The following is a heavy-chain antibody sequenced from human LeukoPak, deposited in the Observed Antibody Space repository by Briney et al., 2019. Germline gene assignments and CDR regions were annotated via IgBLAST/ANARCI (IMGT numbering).Heavy chain of an antibody. Sequence: GGSLRLSCAASGFTFSSYAMSWVRQAPGKGLEWVSGISDSVDSTHYADSVKGRFTISRDNSKNTLYLQMNSLRAEDTALYYCAKDLARIGARQSEYWGQGTLVTVSS. CDR1: GFTFSSYA. V-gene: IGHV3-23*01. CDR3: AKDLARIGARQSEY. CDR2: ISDSVDST. J-gene: IGHJ4*02. D-gene: IGHD6-6*01.